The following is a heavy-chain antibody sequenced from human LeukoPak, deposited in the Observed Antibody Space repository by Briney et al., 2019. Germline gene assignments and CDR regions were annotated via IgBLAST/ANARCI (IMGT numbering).Heavy chain of an antibody. CDR1: GGSISSYY. CDR3: ARAPVGVVVVTAKALGAFDI. Sequence: PSETLSLTCTVSGGSISSYYWSWIRQPPGKGLEWIGYIYDSGSINYNPSLKSRVTISVDTSKNQFSLKLSSVTAADTAVYYCARAPVGVVVVTAKALGAFDIWGQGTMVTVSS. J-gene: IGHJ3*02. V-gene: IGHV4-59*12. CDR2: IYDSGSI. D-gene: IGHD2-21*02.